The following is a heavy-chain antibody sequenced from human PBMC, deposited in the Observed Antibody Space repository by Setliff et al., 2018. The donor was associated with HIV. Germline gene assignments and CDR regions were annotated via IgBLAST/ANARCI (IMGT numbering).Heavy chain of an antibody. CDR2: IFSSGST. Sequence: SETLSLTCAVSGYSISSHYWSWIRQPPGKELEWIGYIFSSGSTTYNPSLKSRVTISIDTSKNQFSLKVSSVTAADTAVYYCARGWEWGAPLDYWGQGTLVTVSS. D-gene: IGHD1-26*01. J-gene: IGHJ4*02. CDR3: ARGWEWGAPLDY. V-gene: IGHV4-59*11. CDR1: GYSISSHY.